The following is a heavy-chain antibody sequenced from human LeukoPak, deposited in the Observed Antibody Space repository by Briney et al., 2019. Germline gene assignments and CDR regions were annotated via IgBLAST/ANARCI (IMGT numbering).Heavy chain of an antibody. D-gene: IGHD4-23*01. CDR1: GFSVSTNY. Sequence: GGSLRLSCAASGFSVSTNYMSWVRQAPGKGLEWVAVISYDGSNKYYADSVKGRFTISRDNSKNTLYLQMNSLRAEDTAVYYCAKDRKTLPLHYFDYWGQGTLVTVSS. J-gene: IGHJ4*02. CDR2: ISYDGSNK. CDR3: AKDRKTLPLHYFDY. V-gene: IGHV3-30*18.